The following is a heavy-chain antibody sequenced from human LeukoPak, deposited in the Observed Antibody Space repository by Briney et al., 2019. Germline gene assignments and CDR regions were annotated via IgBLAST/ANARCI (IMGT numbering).Heavy chain of an antibody. V-gene: IGHV3-30-3*01. CDR2: ISYDGSNK. Sequence: GGSLRLSCAASGFTVSSNYMSWVRQAPGKGLEWVAVISYDGSNKYYADSVKGRFTISRDNSKNTLYLQMNSLRAEDTAVYYCARDLSSVAWTYYYDSSGSHDAFDIWGQGTMVTVSS. CDR1: GFTVSSNY. D-gene: IGHD3-22*01. CDR3: ARDLSSVAWTYYYDSSGSHDAFDI. J-gene: IGHJ3*02.